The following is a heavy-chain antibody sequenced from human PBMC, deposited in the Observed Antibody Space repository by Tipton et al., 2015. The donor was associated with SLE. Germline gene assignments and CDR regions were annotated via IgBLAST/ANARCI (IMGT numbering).Heavy chain of an antibody. J-gene: IGHJ4*02. D-gene: IGHD2-21*02. V-gene: IGHV4-31*03. CDR3: ARGTRVSATKL. CDR2: IYFSGRT. Sequence: TLSLTCTVSGGSISSGGHYWTWIRQHPGKGLEFIAFIYFSGRTYYSPSLKSRVTISVDTSENQFSLKLSSVTAADTAVYYCARGTRVSATKLWGQGTLVTVSS. CDR1: GGSISSGGHY.